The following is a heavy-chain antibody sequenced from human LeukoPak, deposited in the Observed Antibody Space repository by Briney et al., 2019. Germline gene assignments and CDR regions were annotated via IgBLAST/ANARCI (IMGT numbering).Heavy chain of an antibody. CDR2: MNPNSGNT. J-gene: IGHJ4*02. Sequence: ASMNVSCKASGYTFTSYDINWVRQATRQGLEWMGWMNPNSGNTGYAQKFQGRVTMTRNTSISTAYMELSSLRSEDTAVYYCARGRRYYDSSGYYYFDYWGQGPLVTVSS. CDR1: GYTFTSYD. V-gene: IGHV1-8*01. D-gene: IGHD3-22*01. CDR3: ARGRRYYDSSGYYYFDY.